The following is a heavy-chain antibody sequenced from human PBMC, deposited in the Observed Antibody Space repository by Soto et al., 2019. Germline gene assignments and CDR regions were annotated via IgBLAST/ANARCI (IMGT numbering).Heavy chain of an antibody. D-gene: IGHD6-13*01. CDR2: VYNSGST. Sequence: SETLSLTCTVSGGSISGNYWPGIRQPPGKGLEWIGYVYNSGSTNYNPSLKSRVTISEDTSKSQFSLKVNSMTAADTAVYYCARYRREAVAGYTLDNWGQGILVTVSS. CDR1: GGSISGNY. CDR3: ARYRREAVAGYTLDN. J-gene: IGHJ4*02. V-gene: IGHV4-59*01.